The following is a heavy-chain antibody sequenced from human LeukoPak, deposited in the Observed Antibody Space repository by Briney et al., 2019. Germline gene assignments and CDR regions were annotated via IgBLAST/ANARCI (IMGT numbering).Heavy chain of an antibody. D-gene: IGHD4-23*01. CDR3: ARPTTVVTPFDFDY. CDR1: GYTFTSYG. J-gene: IGHJ4*02. CDR2: ISAYDGNT. V-gene: IGHV1-18*01. Sequence: ASVKVSCKASGYTFTSYGISWVRQAPGQGLEWMGWISAYDGNTNYAQKLQGRVTMTTDTSTSTAYMELRSLRSDDTAVYYCARPTTVVTPFDFDYWGQGTLVTVSS.